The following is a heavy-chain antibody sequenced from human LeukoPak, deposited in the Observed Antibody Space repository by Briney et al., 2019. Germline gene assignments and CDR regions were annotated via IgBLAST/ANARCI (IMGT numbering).Heavy chain of an antibody. V-gene: IGHV1-69*05. Sequence: ASVTVSCKASGGTFSSYAIRWVRQAPGQGLEWMGAIIPIFGTENYAQKFQGRVTITTDEYTSTAYMELSSLRSEDTAVYYCASWLQARESFDYWGRGTLVTVSS. CDR1: GGTFSSYA. CDR3: ASWLQARESFDY. CDR2: IIPIFGTE. J-gene: IGHJ4*02. D-gene: IGHD5-24*01.